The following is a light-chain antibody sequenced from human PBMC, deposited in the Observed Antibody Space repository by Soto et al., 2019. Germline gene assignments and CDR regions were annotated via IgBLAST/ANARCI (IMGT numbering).Light chain of an antibody. J-gene: IGKJ4*01. V-gene: IGKV3-20*01. CDR3: QQYGNSPFT. CDR1: QSVSGNY. CDR2: GAS. Sequence: ETVLTQSPGTLSLSPGERATLSCRASQSVSGNYVAWFQQKPGQPPRLLIYGASSRATGIPDRLSGTGSGTDFTLTINRLEPEDFAVYYCQQYGNSPFTFGGGTK.